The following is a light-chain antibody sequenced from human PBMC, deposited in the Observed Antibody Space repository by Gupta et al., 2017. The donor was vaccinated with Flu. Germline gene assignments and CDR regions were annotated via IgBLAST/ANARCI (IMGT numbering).Light chain of an antibody. CDR3: ASYTPNSVV. V-gene: IGLV2-14*03. CDR1: SNDVGGYNH. Sequence: QSITISCTGTSNDVGGYNHVSWYQQHPARAPKLIIFDVTSRPSGVSNRFSGSKSGNTASLAISGLQTEDEADYYCASYTPNSVVFGGRTKLTVL. J-gene: IGLJ2*01. CDR2: DVT.